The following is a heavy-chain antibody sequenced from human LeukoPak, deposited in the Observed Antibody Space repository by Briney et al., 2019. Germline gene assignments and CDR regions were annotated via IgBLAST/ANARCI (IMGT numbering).Heavy chain of an antibody. J-gene: IGHJ6*03. V-gene: IGHV3-21*04. Sequence: PGGSLRLSCAASGFTFSSYEMNWVRQAPGKGLEWVSSISSSNSYIYYADSVKGRFTISRDNAKNSLYLQMNSLRAEDTAVYYCARTFSETSDYGDYGGLWYYYYMDVWGKGTTVTISS. CDR3: ARTFSETSDYGDYGGLWYYYYMDV. CDR1: GFTFSSYE. CDR2: ISSSNSYI. D-gene: IGHD4-17*01.